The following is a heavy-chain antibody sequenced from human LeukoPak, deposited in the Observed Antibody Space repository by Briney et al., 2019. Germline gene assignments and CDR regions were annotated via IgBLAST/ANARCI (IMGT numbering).Heavy chain of an antibody. J-gene: IGHJ4*02. Sequence: GASVKVSCKASGYTFTSYFMHWVRQAPGQGLEWMGIINPSGGSTGYAQKFQGRVTVTRDTSTSTVYMELSSLRLEDTAVYYCAKESRASSGSSISFDYWGQGTLVTVSS. CDR2: INPSGGST. D-gene: IGHD1-26*01. CDR1: GYTFTSYF. V-gene: IGHV1-46*01. CDR3: AKESRASSGSSISFDY.